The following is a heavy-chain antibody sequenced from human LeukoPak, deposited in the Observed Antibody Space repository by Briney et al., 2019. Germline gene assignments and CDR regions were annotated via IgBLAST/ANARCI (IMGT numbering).Heavy chain of an antibody. CDR1: GGSISSYY. V-gene: IGHV4-59*01. D-gene: IGHD6-19*01. J-gene: IGHJ6*02. CDR2: IYYSGST. Sequence: KPSETLSLTCTVSGGSISSYYWSWIRQPPGKGLEWIGYIYYSGSTNYNPSLKSRVTISVDTSKNQFSLKLSSVTAADTAEYYCARDMAGSSGWYDYYYGMDVWGQGTTVTVSS. CDR3: ARDMAGSSGWYDYYYGMDV.